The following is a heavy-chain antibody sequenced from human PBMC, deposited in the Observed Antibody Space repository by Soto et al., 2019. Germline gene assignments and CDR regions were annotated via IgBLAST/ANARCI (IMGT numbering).Heavy chain of an antibody. D-gene: IGHD2-2*01. CDR1: GYTFSNYG. CDR3: ARVVPGAEAWCGP. Sequence: QVQLVQSGGEVKRPGASVKVSCKTSGYTFSNYGITWVRQAPGQPLEWLGWISLYSDGTNYAQKFQGRVSMTTDTSTTTAYMERRSLRSDDTAVYYWARVVPGAEAWCGPWGQGTLVTVSS. J-gene: IGHJ5*02. V-gene: IGHV1-18*01. CDR2: ISLYSDGT.